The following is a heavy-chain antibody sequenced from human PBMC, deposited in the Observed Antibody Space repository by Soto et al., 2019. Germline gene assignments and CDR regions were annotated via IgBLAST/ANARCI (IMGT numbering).Heavy chain of an antibody. CDR2: IYYSGST. J-gene: IGHJ4*02. CDR3: ARVAGYCSSTSCYRRGYFDY. D-gene: IGHD2-2*02. Sequence: SETLSLTCTVSGGSISSYYWSWIRQPPGKGLEWIGYIYYSGSTNYNPSLKSRVTISVDTSKNQFSLKLSSVTAADTAVYYCARVAGYCSSTSCYRRGYFDYWGQGTLVTVSS. V-gene: IGHV4-59*08. CDR1: GGSISSYY.